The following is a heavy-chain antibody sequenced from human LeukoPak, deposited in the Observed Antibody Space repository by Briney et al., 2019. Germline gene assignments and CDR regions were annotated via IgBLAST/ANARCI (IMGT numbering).Heavy chain of an antibody. CDR2: ISGSGGST. J-gene: IGHJ4*02. D-gene: IGHD5-24*01. V-gene: IGHV3-23*01. Sequence: GGSLRLSCAASGFTFSSYAMSWVREAPGKGLEGVSAISGSGGSTDYADSGKGRFAISRDNSKNTMYLQMNSLRAEDTAVYYCAKGGGGYLYYFDYWGQGTLVTVSS. CDR3: AKGGGGYLYYFDY. CDR1: GFTFSSYA.